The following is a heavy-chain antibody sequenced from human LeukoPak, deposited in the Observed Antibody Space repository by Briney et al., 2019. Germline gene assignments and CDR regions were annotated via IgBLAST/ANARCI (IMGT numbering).Heavy chain of an antibody. Sequence: GGSLRLSCAASGFTFSSYGMHWVRQAPGKGLEWVAVISYDGSNKYYADSVKGRFTISRDNSKNTLYLQMNSLRVEDTAVFHCAREGTYSNGPDYWGQGTLVTVSS. CDR3: AREGTYSNGPDY. J-gene: IGHJ4*02. V-gene: IGHV3-30*03. CDR1: GFTFSSYG. D-gene: IGHD3-22*01. CDR2: ISYDGSNK.